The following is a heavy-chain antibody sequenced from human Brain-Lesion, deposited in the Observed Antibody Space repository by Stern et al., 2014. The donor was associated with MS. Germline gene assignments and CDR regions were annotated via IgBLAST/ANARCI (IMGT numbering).Heavy chain of an antibody. V-gene: IGHV1-2*02. Sequence: QVQLVQSGAEVKKPGASVKVSCKTSGYIFTGYYIHWVRQAPGQGIAWMALINPNTGGTKYAQKFQGRVTMSRDTAISTAYVELSSLTSDDTAVYYCARDQRGITIFGVVTDYYYLGMDVWGQGTTVTVSS. CDR1: GYIFTGYY. J-gene: IGHJ6*02. D-gene: IGHD3-3*01. CDR2: INPNTGGT. CDR3: ARDQRGITIFGVVTDYYYLGMDV.